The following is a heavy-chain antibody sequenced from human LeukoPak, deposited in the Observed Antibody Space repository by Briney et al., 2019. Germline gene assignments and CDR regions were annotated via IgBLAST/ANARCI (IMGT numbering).Heavy chain of an antibody. V-gene: IGHV1-2*02. D-gene: IGHD3-3*01. CDR2: FKPSNGDT. CDR3: ARGHAGYYDFWSGYSYFDY. CDR1: GYTFTGYF. Sequence: ASVKVSCKASGYTFTGYFMHWVRQAPGQGLEWMGWFKPSNGDTNYAQKFQGRVTMTRDTSISTAYMELSRLRSDDTAVYYCARGHAGYYDFWSGYSYFDYWGQGTLVTVSS. J-gene: IGHJ4*02.